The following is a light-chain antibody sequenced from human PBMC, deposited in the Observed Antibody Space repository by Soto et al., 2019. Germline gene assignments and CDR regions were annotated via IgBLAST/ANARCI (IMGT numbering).Light chain of an antibody. J-gene: IGKJ1*01. V-gene: IGKV2-28*01. CDR1: QSLLHSNGYNY. Sequence: DIVLTQSPLSLPVTPGEPASISCRSSQSLLHSNGYNYLDWYLQKAGQSPQLLIYLGSNRASEVPERFSGSGSGTDFTLRISRVEAEDVGVYYCMQALQAPRTFGQGTKVEIK. CDR2: LGS. CDR3: MQALQAPRT.